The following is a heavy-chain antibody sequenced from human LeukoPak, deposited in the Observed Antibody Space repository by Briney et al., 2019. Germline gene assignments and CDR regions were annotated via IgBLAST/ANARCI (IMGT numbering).Heavy chain of an antibody. J-gene: IGHJ4*02. Sequence: NSSETLSLTCTVSGGSISSYYWSWIRQPPGKGLEWIGYIYTSGSTNCNPSLKSRVTISVDTSKNQFSLKLSSVTAADTAVYYCARHGVTIADYWGQGTLVTVSS. CDR2: IYTSGST. D-gene: IGHD3-10*01. V-gene: IGHV4-4*09. CDR3: ARHGVTIADY. CDR1: GGSISSYY.